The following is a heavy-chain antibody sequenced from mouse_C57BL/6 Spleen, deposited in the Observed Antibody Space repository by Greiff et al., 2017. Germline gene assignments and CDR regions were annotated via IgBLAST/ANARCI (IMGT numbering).Heavy chain of an antibody. CDR1: GYTFTDYN. Sequence: EVKLVESGPELVKPGASVKIPCKASGYTFTDYNMDWVKQSHGKSLEWIGDINPNNGGTIYNQKFKGKATLTVDKSSSTAYMELRSLTSEDTAVYYCASSFSLAMDYWGQGTSVTVSS. J-gene: IGHJ4*01. CDR3: ASSFSLAMDY. D-gene: IGHD1-1*01. CDR2: INPNNGGT. V-gene: IGHV1-18*01.